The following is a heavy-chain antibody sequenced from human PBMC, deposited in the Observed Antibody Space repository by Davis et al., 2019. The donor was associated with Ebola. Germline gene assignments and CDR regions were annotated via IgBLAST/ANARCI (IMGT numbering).Heavy chain of an antibody. CDR1: GVSIYSYY. J-gene: IGHJ4*02. V-gene: IGHV4-59*01. Sequence: SETLSLTCTVSGVSIYSYYWRWVRQSPGKGLEWIGYVYFSGSATYSPSLENRATMSIDTSKNQASLKLTSVTPADTAVYYCANDDYWGQGILVTVSS. CDR2: VYFSGSA. D-gene: IGHD5-12*01. CDR3: ANDDY.